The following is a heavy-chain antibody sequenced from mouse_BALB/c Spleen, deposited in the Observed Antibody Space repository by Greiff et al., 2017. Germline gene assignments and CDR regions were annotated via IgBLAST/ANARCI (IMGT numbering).Heavy chain of an antibody. CDR3: ARAYYRSYYAMDY. J-gene: IGHJ4*01. CDR1: GFSLTSYG. CDR2: IWSGGST. Sequence: EQLQESGPGLVQPSQSLSITCTVSGFSLTSYGVHWVRQSPGKGLEWLGVIWSGGSTDYNAAFISRLSISKDNSKSQVFFKMNSLQANDTAIYYCARAYYRSYYAMDYWGQGTSVTVSS. V-gene: IGHV2-2*02. D-gene: IGHD2-14*01.